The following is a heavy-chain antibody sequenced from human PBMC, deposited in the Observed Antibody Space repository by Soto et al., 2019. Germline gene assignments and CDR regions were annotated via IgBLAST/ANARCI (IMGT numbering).Heavy chain of an antibody. CDR1: GFTFSNAW. CDR2: IKSKADGGTT. D-gene: IGHD3-3*01. J-gene: IGHJ6*02. V-gene: IGHV3-15*01. Sequence: GGSLRLSCAASGFTFSNAWMSWVRQAPGKGLEWVGRIKSKADGGTTDYAAPVKGRFTISRDDSKNTLYLQMNSLKTEDTAVYYCTTVYDFWSGYRDVWGQGTTVTVSS. CDR3: TTVYDFWSGYRDV.